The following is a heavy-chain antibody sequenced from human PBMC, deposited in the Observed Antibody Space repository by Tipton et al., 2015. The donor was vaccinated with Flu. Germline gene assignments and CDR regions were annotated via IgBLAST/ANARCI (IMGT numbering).Heavy chain of an antibody. D-gene: IGHD3-16*01. CDR3: ATDLEGWGAFDI. CDR1: GFTFSSYE. J-gene: IGHJ3*02. Sequence: SLRLSCAASGFTFSSYEMNWVRQAPGKGLEWVSYISSSGNTISYADSVRGRFTISRDNTKKSLSLQLNSLRAEDTAVYYCATDLEGWGAFDIWGQGTMVTVSS. CDR2: ISSSGNTI. V-gene: IGHV3-48*03.